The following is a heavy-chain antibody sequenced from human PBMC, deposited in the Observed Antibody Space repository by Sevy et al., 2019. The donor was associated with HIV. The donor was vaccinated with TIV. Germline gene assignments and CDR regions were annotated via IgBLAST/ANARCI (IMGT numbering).Heavy chain of an antibody. J-gene: IGHJ4*02. V-gene: IGHV3-7*01. CDR2: IKQDGSVK. CDR3: VRAIAADASL. Sequence: GGSLRLSCAASGFTLNSYWMSWVRQAPGKGLEWEANIKQDGSVKYYVDSVKGRFTISRDNARNLVYLQMSSLTAEDTALFYCVRAIAADASLWGQGTLVTVSS. D-gene: IGHD6-13*01. CDR1: GFTLNSYW.